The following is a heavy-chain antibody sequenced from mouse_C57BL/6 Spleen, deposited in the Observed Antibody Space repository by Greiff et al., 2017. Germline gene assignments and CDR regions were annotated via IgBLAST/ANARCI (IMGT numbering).Heavy chain of an antibody. Sequence: EVQLQQSGPELVKPGASVKISCKASGYTFTDYYMNWVKQSHGKSLEWIGDINPNNGGTSYNQKFKGKATLTVDKSSSTAYMELRSLTSEDSAVYYCAFYCGGSYGYAMDYWGQGTSVTVSS. CDR2: INPNNGGT. CDR1: GYTFTDYY. CDR3: AFYCGGSYGYAMDY. D-gene: IGHD1-1*01. V-gene: IGHV1-26*01. J-gene: IGHJ4*01.